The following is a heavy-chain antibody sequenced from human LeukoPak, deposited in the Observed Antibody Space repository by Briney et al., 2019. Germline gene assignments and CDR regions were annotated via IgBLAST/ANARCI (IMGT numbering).Heavy chain of an antibody. D-gene: IGHD6-19*01. CDR1: GGSISSYY. V-gene: IGHV4-59*01. CDR2: IYDSGST. J-gene: IGHJ6*03. Sequence: SESLSLTCTVSGGSISSYYWSWIRQPPGKGLEWIGHIYDSGSTNYNPSLKSRVTVSADTSKNQFSLKLTSVTAADTAIYYCARGHSSGWFPGVYHNYMDVWGKGTTVTVSS. CDR3: ARGHSSGWFPGVYHNYMDV.